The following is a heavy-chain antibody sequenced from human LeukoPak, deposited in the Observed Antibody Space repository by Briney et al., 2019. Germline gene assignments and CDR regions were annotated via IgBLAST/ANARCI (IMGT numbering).Heavy chain of an antibody. CDR2: INPNSGGT. V-gene: IGHV1-2*02. D-gene: IGHD1-26*01. CDR1: GYTFTGYY. J-gene: IGHJ4*02. Sequence: ASVTVSCKASGYTFTGYYMHWVRQAPGQGLEWMGWINPNSGGTNYAQKFQGRVTMTRDTSISTAYMELSRLRSDDTAVYYCARGRFRWELEIRDFDYWGQGTLVTVSS. CDR3: ARGRFRWELEIRDFDY.